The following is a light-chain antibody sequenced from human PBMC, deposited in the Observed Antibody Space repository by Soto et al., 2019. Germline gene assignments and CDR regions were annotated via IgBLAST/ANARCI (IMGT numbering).Light chain of an antibody. CDR3: LQDYNFPWT. CDR2: KAS. J-gene: IGKJ1*01. Sequence: DIQMTQSPSTLSASVGDRVTITCRASQSIRVWLAWYQQKAGKAPNLLIYKASRLESGVPSRFSGSGSGTDFTLTISSLQPEDFATYYCLQDYNFPWTFGQGTKVDIK. V-gene: IGKV1-5*03. CDR1: QSIRVW.